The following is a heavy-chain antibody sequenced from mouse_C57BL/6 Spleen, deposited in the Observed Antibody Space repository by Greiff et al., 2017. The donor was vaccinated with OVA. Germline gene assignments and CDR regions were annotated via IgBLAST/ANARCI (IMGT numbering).Heavy chain of an antibody. D-gene: IGHD2-5*01. CDR1: GYSITSGYY. V-gene: IGHV3-6*01. CDR3: ARDGYYSNSYWYFDV. Sequence: VQLKESGPGLVKPSQSLSLTCSVTGYSITSGYYWNWIRQFPGNKLEWMGYISYDGSNNYNPSLKNRISITRDTSKNQFFLKLNSVTTEDTATYYCARDGYYSNSYWYFDVWGTGTTVTVSS. CDR2: ISYDGSN. J-gene: IGHJ1*03.